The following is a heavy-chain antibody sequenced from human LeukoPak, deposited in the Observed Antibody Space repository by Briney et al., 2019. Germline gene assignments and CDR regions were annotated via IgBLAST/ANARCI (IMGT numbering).Heavy chain of an antibody. V-gene: IGHV4-59*07. Sequence: SDTLSLTCTVSGDSISNYYWTWIRQPPGKGLEWIGYIYYTGQTKYNPSLESRVTISVDTSRGHFSLRLTSVTAADTAIYYCARGGGDYNGSGDWFDPWGQGTLVTVSS. CDR3: ARGGGDYNGSGDWFDP. CDR1: GDSISNYY. CDR2: IYYTGQT. D-gene: IGHD3-10*01. J-gene: IGHJ5*02.